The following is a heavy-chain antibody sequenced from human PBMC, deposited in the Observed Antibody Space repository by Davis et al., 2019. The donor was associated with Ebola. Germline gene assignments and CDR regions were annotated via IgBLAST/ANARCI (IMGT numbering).Heavy chain of an antibody. D-gene: IGHD2/OR15-2a*01. CDR1: GYSFTSYW. CDR2: ICPGDSDT. J-gene: IGHJ4*02. CDR3: ARLWDTSMPTPPGY. V-gene: IGHV5-51*01. Sequence: QVSRQASGYSFTSYWIGWVRQMPGKGLAWMRLICPGDSDTRYSPSFQGQVTFSADKSISTAYLQWSSRKASDTAIYYCARLWDTSMPTPPGYWGQGTLVTVSS.